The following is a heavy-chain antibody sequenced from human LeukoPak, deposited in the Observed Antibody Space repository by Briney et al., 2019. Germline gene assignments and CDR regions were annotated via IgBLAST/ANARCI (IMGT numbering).Heavy chain of an antibody. D-gene: IGHD4-23*01. Sequence: GGSLRLSCAASGFTFSTYSMNWVRQAPGKGLEWVSCISSSSSYIYYADSVKGRFTISRDNAKNSLYLQMNSLRAEDTAVYYCARDPQFYGGSSGGWFDPWGQGTLVTVSS. CDR1: GFTFSTYS. J-gene: IGHJ5*02. CDR3: ARDPQFYGGSSGGWFDP. V-gene: IGHV3-21*01. CDR2: ISSSSSYI.